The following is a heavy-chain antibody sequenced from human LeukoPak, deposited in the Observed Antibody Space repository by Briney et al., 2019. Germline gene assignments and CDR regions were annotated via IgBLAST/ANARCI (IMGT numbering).Heavy chain of an antibody. J-gene: IGHJ4*02. CDR1: GGSISSGSYY. CDR2: IYTSGST. V-gene: IGHV4-61*02. Sequence: SQTLSLTCTVSGGSISSGSYYWSWIRQPAGKGLEWIGRIYTSGSTNYNPSLKSRVTISVDTSKNQFSLKLSSVTAADTAVYYCATTGYSSGPSYEVVDYWGQGTLVTVSS. CDR3: ATTGYSSGPSYEVVDY. D-gene: IGHD6-19*01.